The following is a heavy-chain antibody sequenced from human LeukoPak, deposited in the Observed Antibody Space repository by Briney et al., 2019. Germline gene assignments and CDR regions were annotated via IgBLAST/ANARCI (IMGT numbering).Heavy chain of an antibody. J-gene: IGHJ4*02. CDR3: ARSRGYSYGTTFLDY. CDR2: IYYSGSS. Sequence: MSSETLSLTCTVSGGSISSRSYYWGWIRQPPGKGLEWIGSIYYSGSSYNNPSLKSRVTISVDTSKNQFSLKLISVTAADTAVYYCARSRGYSYGTTFLDYWGQGTLVTVSS. V-gene: IGHV4-39*07. CDR1: GGSISSRSYY. D-gene: IGHD5-18*01.